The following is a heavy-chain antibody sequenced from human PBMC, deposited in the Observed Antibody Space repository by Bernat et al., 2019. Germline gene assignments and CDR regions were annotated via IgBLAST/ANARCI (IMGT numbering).Heavy chain of an antibody. Sequence: EVQLVESGGGLVQPGGSLRLSCAASGFTFSSYWMHWVRQAPGKGLVWVSRINSDGSSTSYADSVKGRFTISRDNAKNTLYLQMNSLRAEDTAVYYRARGGLMNTETMWYGELWGRGTLVTVSS. CDR1: GFTFSSYW. J-gene: IGHJ2*01. V-gene: IGHV3-74*01. D-gene: IGHD4-17*01. CDR3: ARGGLMNTETMWYGEL. CDR2: INSDGSST.